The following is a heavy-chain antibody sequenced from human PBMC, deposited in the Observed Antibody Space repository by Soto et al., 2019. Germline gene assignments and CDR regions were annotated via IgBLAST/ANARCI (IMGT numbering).Heavy chain of an antibody. CDR1: GYTLTELS. CDR2: FDPEDGET. Sequence: QVQLVKSGAEVKKPGASVKVYCKVSGYTLTELSMHWVRQAPGKGLEWMGGFDPEDGETIYAQKFQGRVTRTEDTSTDTAYMELSSLRSEDTAVYYCAIPGWNYSKSNWFYPWGQGPLVTVSS. V-gene: IGHV1-24*01. J-gene: IGHJ5*02. D-gene: IGHD1-7*01. CDR3: AIPGWNYSKSNWFYP.